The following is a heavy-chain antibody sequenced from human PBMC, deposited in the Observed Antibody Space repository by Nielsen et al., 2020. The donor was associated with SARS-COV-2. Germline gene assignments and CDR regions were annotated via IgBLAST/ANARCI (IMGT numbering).Heavy chain of an antibody. V-gene: IGHV1-69*13. CDR2: IIPIFGTA. J-gene: IGHJ4*02. Sequence: SVKVSCKASGGTFSSYAISWVRQAPGQGLEWMGGIIPIFGTANYAQKFQGRVTITADESTSTAYMELSSLRSEDTAVYYCASLGTTVTRTDDYWGQGTLVTVSS. CDR3: ASLGTTVTRTDDY. D-gene: IGHD4-17*01. CDR1: GGTFSSYA.